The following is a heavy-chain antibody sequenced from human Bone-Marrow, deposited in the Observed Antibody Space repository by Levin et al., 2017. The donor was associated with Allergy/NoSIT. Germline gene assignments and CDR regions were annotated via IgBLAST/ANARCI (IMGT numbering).Heavy chain of an antibody. D-gene: IGHD4-23*01. V-gene: IGHV3-9*01. CDR3: ARQKDYGGNGDWYYGMGV. J-gene: IGHJ6*02. CDR2: VSWNSGTI. CDR1: GFTFTDYA. Sequence: RAGGSLRLSCAASGFTFTDYAIHWIRQAPGRGLEWVSGVSWNSGTIGYADSVKGRFTISRDNAKNSLYLQMNSLRTEDTALYFCARQKDYGGNGDWYYGMGVWGQGTTVTVSS.